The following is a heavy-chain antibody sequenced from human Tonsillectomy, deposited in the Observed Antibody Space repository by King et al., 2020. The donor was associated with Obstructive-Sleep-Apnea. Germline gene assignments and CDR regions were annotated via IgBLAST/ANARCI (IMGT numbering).Heavy chain of an antibody. V-gene: IGHV4-34*01. Sequence: VQLQQWGAGLLKPSETLSLTCAVYGGSFRGYYWSWIRQPPGKGLEWIGEINHSGSTNYNPSLKSRVTISVETSKNQFSLRLSSVTAADTAVYYCARGGEDPYYYDSSGYPFDYWGQGTLVTVSS. CDR3: ARGGEDPYYYDSSGYPFDY. J-gene: IGHJ4*02. CDR2: INHSGST. CDR1: GGSFRGYY. D-gene: IGHD3-22*01.